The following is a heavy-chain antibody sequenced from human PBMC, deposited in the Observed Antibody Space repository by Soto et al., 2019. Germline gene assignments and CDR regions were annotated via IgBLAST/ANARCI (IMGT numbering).Heavy chain of an antibody. Sequence: ASVKVSCKASGYTFTSYYMHWVRQAPGQGLEWMGIINPSGGSAIYAQKFQGRVTMTRDTSISTAYMELSSLRSDGTAVYYCAREELPIYYYGMDVWGQGTTVTVSS. CDR3: AREELPIYYYGMDV. V-gene: IGHV1-46*01. J-gene: IGHJ6*02. CDR2: INPSGGSA. CDR1: GYTFTSYY. D-gene: IGHD1-7*01.